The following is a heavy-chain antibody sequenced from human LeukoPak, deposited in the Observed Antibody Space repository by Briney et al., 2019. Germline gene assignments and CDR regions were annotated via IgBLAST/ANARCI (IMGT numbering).Heavy chain of an antibody. CDR1: GFTFRSYW. J-gene: IGHJ4*02. D-gene: IGHD6-19*01. V-gene: IGHV3-7*01. Sequence: GGSLRLSCAASGFTFRSYWMSWVRQAPGKGLEWVANIKQDGSENYYVDSVRGRFTVSRDNAKNSLYLQMNSLRADDTAVYYCARNAISGQWPVFDYWGQGTLVTVSS. CDR2: IKQDGSEN. CDR3: ARNAISGQWPVFDY.